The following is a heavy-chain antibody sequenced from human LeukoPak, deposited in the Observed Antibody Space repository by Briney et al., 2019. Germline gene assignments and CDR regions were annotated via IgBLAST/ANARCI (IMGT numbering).Heavy chain of an antibody. V-gene: IGHV1-69*04. CDR1: GGTFSSYA. Sequence: SVNVSCKASGGTFSSYAISWVRQAPGQGLEWMGRIIPIFGIANYAQKFQGRVTITADKSTSTAYMELSSLRSEDTAVYYCARDPPYDSGVGDYYYYGMDVWGQGTTVTVSS. CDR3: ARDPPYDSGVGDYYYYGMDV. J-gene: IGHJ6*02. D-gene: IGHD3-3*01. CDR2: IIPIFGIA.